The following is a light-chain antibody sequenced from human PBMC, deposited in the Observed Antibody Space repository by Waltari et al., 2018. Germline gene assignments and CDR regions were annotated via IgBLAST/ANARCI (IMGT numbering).Light chain of an antibody. CDR2: GQN. CDR3: NSRNTDGKHWV. Sequence: SSELTQDPHLSVALGQTVTITCQGDSLRFFFASWYQQKPGQAPLLVMYGQNKRPSGIPDRFSVSRSGNSSSLIISGALTEDEADYYCNSRNTDGKHWVFGGGTKVTVL. V-gene: IGLV3-19*01. CDR1: SLRFFF. J-gene: IGLJ3*02.